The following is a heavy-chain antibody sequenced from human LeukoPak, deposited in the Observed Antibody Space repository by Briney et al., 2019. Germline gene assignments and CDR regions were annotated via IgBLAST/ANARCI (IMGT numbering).Heavy chain of an antibody. D-gene: IGHD3-10*01. CDR2: IYYSGST. J-gene: IGHJ3*02. V-gene: IGHV4-39*01. CDR1: GGSISSSSYY. CDR3: ARQYSGKDAFDI. Sequence: SETLSLTCTVSGGSISSSSYYWGWIRQPPGKGLEWIGSIYYSGSTYYNPSLKSRVTISVDTSKNQFSLKLSSVTAADTAVYYCARQYSGKDAFDIWGQGTVVIVSS.